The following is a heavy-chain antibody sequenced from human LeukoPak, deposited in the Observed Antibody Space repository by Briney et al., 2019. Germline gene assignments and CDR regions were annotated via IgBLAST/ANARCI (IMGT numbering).Heavy chain of an antibody. CDR3: ARDRRWFGFDI. CDR2: IFYSGST. Sequence: SETLSLTCNVSGGSITSYYWSWIRQPPGTGLEWIGYIFYSGSTIYNPSLKSRVTMSVDTSKNQFSLKLSSVTAADTAVYYCARDRRWFGFDIWGQGTMVTVSS. CDR1: GGSITSYY. J-gene: IGHJ3*02. D-gene: IGHD3-10*01. V-gene: IGHV4-59*01.